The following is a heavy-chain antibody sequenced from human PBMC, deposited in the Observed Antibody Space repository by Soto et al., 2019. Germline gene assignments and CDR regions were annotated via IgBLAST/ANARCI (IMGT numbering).Heavy chain of an antibody. Sequence: EVQLVESGGGLVQPGRSLRLSCAASGFTFDDYAMHWVRQAPGKGLEWVSGISWNSGSIGYADSEKGRFTISRDNAKNSLYLQMNSLRAEDTALYYCARGLAAIYDSSGYYYAPFDNWGQGTLVTVSS. CDR1: GFTFDDYA. V-gene: IGHV3-9*01. CDR3: ARGLAAIYDSSGYYYAPFDN. CDR2: ISWNSGSI. D-gene: IGHD3-22*01. J-gene: IGHJ4*02.